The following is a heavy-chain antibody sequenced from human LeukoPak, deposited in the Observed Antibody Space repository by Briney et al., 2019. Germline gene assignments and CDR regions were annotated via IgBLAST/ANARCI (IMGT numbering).Heavy chain of an antibody. D-gene: IGHD5-24*01. CDR2: ISYDGSNK. CDR3: AREGDGYSKPFDY. V-gene: IGHV3-30-3*01. Sequence: GRPLRLSCAASGFTFSSYAMHWVRQAPGKGLEWVAVISYDGSNKYYADSVKGRFTISRDSSKNTLYLQMNSLRAEDTAVYYCAREGDGYSKPFDYWGQGTLVTVSS. J-gene: IGHJ4*02. CDR1: GFTFSSYA.